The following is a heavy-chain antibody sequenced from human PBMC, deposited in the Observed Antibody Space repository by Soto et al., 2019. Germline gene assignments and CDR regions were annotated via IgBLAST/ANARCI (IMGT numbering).Heavy chain of an antibody. CDR1: GYTFTSYG. D-gene: IGHD2-21*02. Sequence: ASVKVSCKASGYTFTSYGISWVRQAPGQGLEWMGWISAYNGNTNYAQKLQGRVTMTTDTSTSTAYMELRSLRSDDTAVYYCARDTYCGGDCKAPQGAFDIWGQGTMVTVSS. J-gene: IGHJ3*02. CDR3: ARDTYCGGDCKAPQGAFDI. V-gene: IGHV1-18*01. CDR2: ISAYNGNT.